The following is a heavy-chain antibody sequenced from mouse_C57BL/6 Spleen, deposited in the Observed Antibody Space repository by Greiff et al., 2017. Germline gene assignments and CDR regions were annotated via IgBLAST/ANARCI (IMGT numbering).Heavy chain of an antibody. CDR3: ARHDGGSYWYFDV. J-gene: IGHJ1*03. Sequence: EVKVEESGGDLVKPGGSLKLSCAASGYTFSSYGMSWVRQTPDKRLEWVGTISSGGSYTYYPDSMKGRFTISRDNATNTLYLHMSSLKSEDTSMYYCARHDGGSYWYFDVWGTGTPVTVSA. V-gene: IGHV5-6*02. CDR1: GYTFSSYG. CDR2: ISSGGSYT. D-gene: IGHD1-1*02.